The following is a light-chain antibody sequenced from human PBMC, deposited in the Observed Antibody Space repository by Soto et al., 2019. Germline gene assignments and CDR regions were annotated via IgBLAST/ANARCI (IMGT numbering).Light chain of an antibody. CDR2: AAS. V-gene: IGKV1-27*01. CDR1: QGISXX. Sequence: DVQMTQSPSSLSASVGDRVTITCRASQGISXXLAWYQQKPGKVPKLLIYAASTLQSGVPSRFSGSGSGTDXXXTXXXLXPEDVATYXCXKYNSAPFTFGPGTKVHIK. CDR3: XKYNSAPFT. J-gene: IGKJ3*01.